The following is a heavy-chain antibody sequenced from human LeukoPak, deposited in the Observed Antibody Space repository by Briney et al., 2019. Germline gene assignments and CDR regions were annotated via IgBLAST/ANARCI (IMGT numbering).Heavy chain of an antibody. Sequence: GASVKVSCKASGYTFTDYYLHWVRQAPGQGLEWMGWINPHLGGTNYAQKFQGRVTMTRDTSTNTAYMELSSLGSDDTAMYYCARDLESVEVTAFSSYWGQGSLVTVSS. D-gene: IGHD2-21*02. CDR3: ARDLESVEVTAFSSY. J-gene: IGHJ4*02. CDR2: INPHLGGT. CDR1: GYTFTDYY. V-gene: IGHV1-2*02.